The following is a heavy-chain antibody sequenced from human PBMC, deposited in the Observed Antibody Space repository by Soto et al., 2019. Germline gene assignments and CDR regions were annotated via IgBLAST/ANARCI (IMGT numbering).Heavy chain of an antibody. CDR3: ARERRVVGGHSSSWYDYFDS. Sequence: SETLSLTCAVDGGSFSTYFWTWVRQPPGKGLEWIGEINQSGSSSYNPSLESRVSISVDTSKKQFSLKLSSVTAADTAVYYCARERRVVGGHSSSWYDYFDSWGQGTLVTVSS. CDR2: INQSGSS. D-gene: IGHD6-13*01. CDR1: GGSFSTYF. V-gene: IGHV4-34*01. J-gene: IGHJ4*02.